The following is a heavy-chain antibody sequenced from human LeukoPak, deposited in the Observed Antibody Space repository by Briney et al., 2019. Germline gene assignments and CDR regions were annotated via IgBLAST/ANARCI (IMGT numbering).Heavy chain of an antibody. CDR3: TREAEDYYDSSGYYYAWYFDL. CDR2: IRSKAYGGTT. D-gene: IGHD3-22*01. J-gene: IGHJ2*01. V-gene: IGHV3-49*04. Sequence: GGSLRLSCTASGFTFGDYAMSWVRQAPGKGLEWVGFIRSKAYGGTTEYAASVKGRFTISRDDSKSIAYLQMNSLKTEDTAVYYCTREAEDYYDSSGYYYAWYFDLWGRGTLVTVSS. CDR1: GFTFGDYA.